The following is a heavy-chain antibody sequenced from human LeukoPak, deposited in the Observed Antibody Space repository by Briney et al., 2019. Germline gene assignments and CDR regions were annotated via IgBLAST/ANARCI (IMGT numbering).Heavy chain of an antibody. CDR2: IHSSSGGT. CDR3: AKGGGVVATIWWYES. J-gene: IGHJ5*02. Sequence: GASVKVSCKASGYTFTDYYIHWVRQAPGQGLEWMGRIHSSSGGTNYAQKFQGRVTMTRDTSINTAFMELSRLRSDDTAVYYCAKGGGVVATIWWYESWGQGTLVTVSS. D-gene: IGHD5-12*01. CDR1: GYTFTDYY. V-gene: IGHV1-2*06.